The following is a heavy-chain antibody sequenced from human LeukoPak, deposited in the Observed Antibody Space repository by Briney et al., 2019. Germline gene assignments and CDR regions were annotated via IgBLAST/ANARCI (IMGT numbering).Heavy chain of an antibody. CDR1: GFTFSSYS. CDR3: ARYPYCGGDCYPPSTFDY. J-gene: IGHJ4*02. CDR2: ISSSSSYI. Sequence: GGSLRLSCAASGFTFSSYSMNWVRQAPGKGLEWVSSISSSSSYIYYADSVKGRFTISRDNAKNSLHLQMNSLRAEDTAVYYCARYPYCGGDCYPPSTFDYWGQGTLVTVSS. V-gene: IGHV3-21*01. D-gene: IGHD2-21*02.